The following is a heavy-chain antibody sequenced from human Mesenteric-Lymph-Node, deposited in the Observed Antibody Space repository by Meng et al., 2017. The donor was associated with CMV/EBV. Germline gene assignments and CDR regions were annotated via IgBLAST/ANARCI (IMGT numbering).Heavy chain of an antibody. CDR1: GYSFTSHW. J-gene: IGHJ4*02. V-gene: IGHV5-51*01. CDR3: TSLSYSKYHDY. D-gene: IGHD2-2*01. CDR2: IYPGDSET. Sequence: GESLKISCKGSGYSFTSHWIGWVRQMPGKGLEWMGIIYPGDSETRYSPSFQGQVTISADKSISTAYLQWSSLKASDTAMYYCTSLSYSKYHDYWGQGTLVTVSS.